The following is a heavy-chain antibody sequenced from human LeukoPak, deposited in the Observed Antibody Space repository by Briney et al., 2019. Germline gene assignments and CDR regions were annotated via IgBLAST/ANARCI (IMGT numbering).Heavy chain of an antibody. CDR2: ISAYNGNT. J-gene: IGHJ6*03. V-gene: IGHV1-18*01. D-gene: IGHD3-10*01. Sequence: ASVKVSCKASGYTFTSYGISWVRQAPGQGLEWMGWISAYNGNTNYAQKLQGRVTMTTDTSTSTAYMELRSLRSDDTAVYYCARDEGRWWFGELLISNYYYYYMDVWGKGTTVTVSS. CDR3: ARDEGRWWFGELLISNYYYYYMDV. CDR1: GYTFTSYG.